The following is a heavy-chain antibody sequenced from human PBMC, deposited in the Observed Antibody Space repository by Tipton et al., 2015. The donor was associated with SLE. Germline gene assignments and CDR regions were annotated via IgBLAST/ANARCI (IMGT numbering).Heavy chain of an antibody. CDR1: GGSISRSSYY. V-gene: IGHV4-39*07. Sequence: TLSLTCTVSGGSISRSSYYWSWIRQPPGKGLEWIGSIYYSGSTYYNPSLKSRVTISVDTSKNQFSLKLSSVTAADTAVYYRANYDILTGYLDYWGQGTLVTVSS. D-gene: IGHD3-9*01. CDR2: IYYSGST. J-gene: IGHJ4*02. CDR3: ANYDILTGYLDY.